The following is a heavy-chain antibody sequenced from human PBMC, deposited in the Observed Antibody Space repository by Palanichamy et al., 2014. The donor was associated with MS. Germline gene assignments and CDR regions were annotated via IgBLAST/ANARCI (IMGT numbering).Heavy chain of an antibody. D-gene: IGHD4-11*01. Sequence: EVQLLDVWGGLVQPGGSLRLSCAASGFTFSSYAMSWVRQAPGKGLEWVSGISGSGGSTYYADSVKGRFAISRDNSKNTLYLQMNTLRAEDTAVYYCAKGSLGFRVSITTYYYYYMDVWGKGTTVTVSS. CDR3: AKGSLGFRVSITTYYYYYMDV. V-gene: IGHV3-23*01. J-gene: IGHJ6*03. CDR1: GFTFSSYA. CDR2: ISGSGGST.